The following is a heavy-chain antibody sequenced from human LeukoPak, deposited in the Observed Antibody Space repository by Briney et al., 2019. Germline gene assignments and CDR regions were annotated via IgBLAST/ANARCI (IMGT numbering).Heavy chain of an antibody. CDR1: GGSISSISYY. CDR3: ARQRHLTEEYYYGSGSYYSPSFDY. CDR2: IYYSGTT. D-gene: IGHD3-10*01. V-gene: IGHV4-39*01. J-gene: IGHJ4*02. Sequence: SETLSLTCSVSGGSISSISYYWGWIRRPPGKGLEWIASIYYSGTTYYNPSLKSRVTISVDTSKNQFSLKLSSVTAADTAVYYCARQRHLTEEYYYGSGSYYSPSFDYWGQGTLVTVSS.